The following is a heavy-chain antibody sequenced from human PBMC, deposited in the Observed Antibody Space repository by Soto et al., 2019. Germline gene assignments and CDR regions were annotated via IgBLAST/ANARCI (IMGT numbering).Heavy chain of an antibody. CDR3: ARLGAFYQSLDP. Sequence: PSETLSLTCAVYGGSFSGYYWTWIRQPPGTGLEWIGEINHSGSTNYNPSLKSRVTISVDTSKNQFSLKLTSVTVADTAVYYCARLGAFYQSLDPWGPGTLVTVSS. D-gene: IGHD3-3*02. V-gene: IGHV4-34*01. J-gene: IGHJ5*02. CDR2: INHSGST. CDR1: GGSFSGYY.